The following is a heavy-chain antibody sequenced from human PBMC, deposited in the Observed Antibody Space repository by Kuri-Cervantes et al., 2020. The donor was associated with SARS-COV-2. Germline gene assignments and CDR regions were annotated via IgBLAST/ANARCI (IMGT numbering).Heavy chain of an antibody. V-gene: IGHV3-30-3*01. CDR2: ISYDGNNT. J-gene: IGHJ4*02. CDR3: ARDRVGVHDC. Sequence: GGSLRLSCAASGFTFSSFAIHWVRQAPGKGLEWVAIISYDGNNTYYADSVKGRFTISRDNSRNTLYLQMNSLRTGDTAIYYCARDRVGVHDCWGQGTLVTVSS. D-gene: IGHD2-21*01. CDR1: GFTFSSFA.